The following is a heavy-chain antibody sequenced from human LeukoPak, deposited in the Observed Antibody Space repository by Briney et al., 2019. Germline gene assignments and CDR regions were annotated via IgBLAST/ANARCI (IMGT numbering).Heavy chain of an antibody. D-gene: IGHD6-6*01. CDR1: GGSFSGYY. Sequence: PSETLSLTCAVYGGSFSGYYWSWIRQPPGKGLEWIGEINHNGSTNYNPSLKSRVTISVDTSKNQFSLKLSSVTAADTAVYYCARLYTSDIKYDYWGQGTLVTVSS. CDR2: INHNGST. J-gene: IGHJ4*02. V-gene: IGHV4-34*01. CDR3: ARLYTSDIKYDY.